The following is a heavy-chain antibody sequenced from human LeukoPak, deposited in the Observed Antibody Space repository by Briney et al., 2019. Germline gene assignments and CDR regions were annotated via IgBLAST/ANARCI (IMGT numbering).Heavy chain of an antibody. D-gene: IGHD5-12*01. CDR1: GGSTSSYY. Sequence: PETPSLTCTLSGGSTSSYYWSWIRQPAGKGLEWSGRIYISGSTNYNPSLKSRVTMSVDTSKNQISLKLSSVTAADTAVYYCARMLPSGGWLRRGYNWFDPWGQGTLVTVSS. J-gene: IGHJ5*02. CDR2: IYISGST. CDR3: ARMLPSGGWLRRGYNWFDP. V-gene: IGHV4-4*07.